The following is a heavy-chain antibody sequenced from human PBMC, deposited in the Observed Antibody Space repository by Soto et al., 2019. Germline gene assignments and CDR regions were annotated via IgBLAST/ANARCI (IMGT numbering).Heavy chain of an antibody. Sequence: QVQLQESGPRLVKPSQTLSLSCAVSGGSIISASYSWNWIRQSPGRGLEWIGHIYSSGRTYYNPSLKSRVSISVDTSNNRFSLKLTSVTAADTAVYFCAREDAARIERWFDAWGQGILVTVSS. CDR3: AREDAARIERWFDA. V-gene: IGHV4-31*11. CDR1: GGSIISASYS. J-gene: IGHJ5*02. D-gene: IGHD6-6*01. CDR2: IYSSGRT.